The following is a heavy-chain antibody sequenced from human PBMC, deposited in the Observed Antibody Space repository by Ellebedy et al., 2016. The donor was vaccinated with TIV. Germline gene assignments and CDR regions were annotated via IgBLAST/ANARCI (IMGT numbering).Heavy chain of an antibody. J-gene: IGHJ4*02. CDR1: GGSISGSSYY. CDR2: IYYTGST. D-gene: IGHD5-24*01. Sequence: MPSETLSLTCTVSGGSISGSSYYWGWIRQHPGKGLEWIGYIYYTGSTYCNPSLKSRLIISVDTSKNQFSLKLTSVTAADTAVYYCARGRWLQPYFDYWGQGTPVTVSS. CDR3: ARGRWLQPYFDY. V-gene: IGHV4-31*03.